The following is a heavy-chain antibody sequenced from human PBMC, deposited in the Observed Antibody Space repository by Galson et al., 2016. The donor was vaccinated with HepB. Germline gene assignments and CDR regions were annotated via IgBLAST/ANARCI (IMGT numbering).Heavy chain of an antibody. Sequence: QSGAEVKKSGESLRISCQGSGYTFSTYWIAWVRQMPGRGLEWMGSIYPGDSDTRYSPSFQGLVPISADKSITTAYLQWRNLRASDTAIYYCATSPNHYGDYMGWFDPWGPGTRVIVSS. CDR2: IYPGDSDT. J-gene: IGHJ5*02. CDR1: GYTFSTYW. V-gene: IGHV5-51*01. D-gene: IGHD4-17*01. CDR3: ATSPNHYGDYMGWFDP.